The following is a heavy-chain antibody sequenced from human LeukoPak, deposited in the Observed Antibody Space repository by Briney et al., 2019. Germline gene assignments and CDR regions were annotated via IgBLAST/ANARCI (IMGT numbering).Heavy chain of an antibody. CDR2: INPNSGGT. J-gene: IGHJ4*02. CDR1: GYAFTGYY. V-gene: IGHV1-2*02. CDR3: ARGITRIVVVPAAISSDLGY. Sequence: ASVKVSCKASGYAFTGYYMHWVRQAPGQGLEWMGWINPNSGGTNYAQKFQGRVTMTRDTSISTAYMELSRLRSDDTAVYYCARGITRIVVVPAAISSDLGYWGQGTLVTVSS. D-gene: IGHD2-2*01.